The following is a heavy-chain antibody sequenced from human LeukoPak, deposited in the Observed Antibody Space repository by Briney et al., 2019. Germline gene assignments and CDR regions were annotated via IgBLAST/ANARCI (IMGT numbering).Heavy chain of an antibody. CDR2: IYHSGST. J-gene: IGHJ4*02. D-gene: IGHD6-13*01. CDR1: GGXISSNNR. V-gene: IGHV4-4*02. Sequence: SGTLSLTCDVSGGXISSNNRWSWVRQPPGKGLEWIGEIYHSGSTNYNPSLKSRVTILVDKSKHQFSLRLNSVTAADTAVYYCAAAWDFWGQGTPVTVSS. CDR3: AAAWDF.